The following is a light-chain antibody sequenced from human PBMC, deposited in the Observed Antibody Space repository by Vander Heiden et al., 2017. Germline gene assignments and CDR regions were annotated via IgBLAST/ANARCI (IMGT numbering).Light chain of an antibody. CDR3: QQRSNWPLT. V-gene: IGKV3-11*01. Sequence: EIVLTQSPPTLSLSPGERATLSCRASQSVSSYLAWYQQKPGQAPRLLIYDASNRATGIPARVSGSGSGTDFTLTISSLEPEDIAVYYCQQRSNWPLTFGGGTKVEIK. J-gene: IGKJ4*01. CDR2: DAS. CDR1: QSVSSY.